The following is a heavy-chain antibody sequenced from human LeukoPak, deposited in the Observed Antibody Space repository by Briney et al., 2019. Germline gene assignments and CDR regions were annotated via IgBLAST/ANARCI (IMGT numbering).Heavy chain of an antibody. Sequence: PGGSLRLSYAASGFTFSSYAMSWVRQAPGKGLEWVSAISGSGGSTYYADSVKGRFTISRDNSKNTLYLQMNSLRAEDTAVYYCAKAYCSSTSCYRYYYYYYMDVWGKGTTVTVSS. V-gene: IGHV3-23*01. J-gene: IGHJ6*03. D-gene: IGHD2-2*01. CDR1: GFTFSSYA. CDR3: AKAYCSSTSCYRYYYYYYMDV. CDR2: ISGSGGST.